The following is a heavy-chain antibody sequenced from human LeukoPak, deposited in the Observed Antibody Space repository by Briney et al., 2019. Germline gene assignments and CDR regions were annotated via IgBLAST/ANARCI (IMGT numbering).Heavy chain of an antibody. CDR2: IYPRDGST. D-gene: IGHD3-3*01. J-gene: IGHJ5*02. CDR1: GYSFTSNY. Sequence: ASVKVSCKASGYSFTSNYIHWVRQAPGQGLEWMGMIYPRDGSTSYAQKFQGRVTVTRDTSTSTVYMELSSLRSEDTAVYYCARDGPRTEWFRNWFDPWGQGTLVTVSS. V-gene: IGHV1-46*01. CDR3: ARDGPRTEWFRNWFDP.